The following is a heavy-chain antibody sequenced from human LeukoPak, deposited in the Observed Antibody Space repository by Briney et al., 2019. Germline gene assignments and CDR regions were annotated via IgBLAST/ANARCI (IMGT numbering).Heavy chain of an antibody. D-gene: IGHD6-13*01. V-gene: IGHV1-8*01. CDR3: ARGRPGPAGAGTYDF. J-gene: IGHJ4*02. CDR2: MNPNSGKT. CDR1: GYTFTTSD. Sequence: ASVKVACTASGYTFTTSDINWVRQATGQGLEWMGWMNPNSGKTGSAQKFQGRLTMTKNTSTSTAYMEVTGLKFEDTAIYYCARGRPGPAGAGTYDFWGQGTLITVSS.